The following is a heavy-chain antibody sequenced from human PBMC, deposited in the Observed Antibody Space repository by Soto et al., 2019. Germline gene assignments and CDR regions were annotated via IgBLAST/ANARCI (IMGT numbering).Heavy chain of an antibody. CDR3: VRQWLLVSPLDH. Sequence: EVHLVQSGGGLVQPGGSLKLSCAASGFIFSGSAMHWVRQASGKGLEWVGRIGRKANNYATEYAASVEGRFTISRDESKTTTFLLMNSLKSEDTAVYFCVRQWLLVSPLDHWGQGTLVTVSS. D-gene: IGHD6-19*01. CDR2: IGRKANNYAT. J-gene: IGHJ4*02. V-gene: IGHV3-73*02. CDR1: GFIFSGSA.